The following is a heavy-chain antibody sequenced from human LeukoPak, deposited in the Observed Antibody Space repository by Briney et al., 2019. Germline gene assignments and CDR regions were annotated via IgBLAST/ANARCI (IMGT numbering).Heavy chain of an antibody. CDR3: ARSEGDSGSFYYYYGMDV. D-gene: IGHD6-13*01. V-gene: IGHV3-74*01. CDR1: GFTFSSYW. Sequence: PGGSLRLSCAASGFTFSSYWMHWVRQAPGKGLVWVSRINSDGSSTSYADSVKGRFTISRDNAKNTLYLQMNSLRAEDTAVYYCARSEGDSGSFYYYYGMDVWGQGTTVTVSS. CDR2: INSDGSST. J-gene: IGHJ6*02.